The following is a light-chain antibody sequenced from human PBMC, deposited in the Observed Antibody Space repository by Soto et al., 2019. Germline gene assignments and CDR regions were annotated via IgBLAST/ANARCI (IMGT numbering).Light chain of an antibody. J-gene: IGKJ1*01. CDR1: QSVSNY. CDR2: AAS. CDR3: QQSYSSPRT. V-gene: IGKV1-39*01. Sequence: DIQMTQSPSSLSASVGDRVTITGRTSQSVSNYLNWYQQKSGEAPKLLIYAASTLQTGVPSRFSGSGSGTDFTLTISSLQPEDFATYYCQQSYSSPRTFGQGTKVDIK.